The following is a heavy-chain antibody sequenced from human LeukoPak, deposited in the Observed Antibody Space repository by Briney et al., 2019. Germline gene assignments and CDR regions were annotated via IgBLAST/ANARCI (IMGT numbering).Heavy chain of an antibody. CDR2: IYTSGST. D-gene: IGHD6-13*01. CDR1: GGSISSGGSY. CDR3: ARGASSSILSYSSSWYVPNWFDP. J-gene: IGHJ5*02. V-gene: IGHV4-61*08. Sequence: PSETLSLTCTVSGGSISSGGSYWSWFRQHPGKGLEWIGYIYTSGSTNYNPSLKSRVTISVDTSKNQFSLKLSSVTAADTAVYYCARGASSSILSYSSSWYVPNWFDPWGQGTLVTVSS.